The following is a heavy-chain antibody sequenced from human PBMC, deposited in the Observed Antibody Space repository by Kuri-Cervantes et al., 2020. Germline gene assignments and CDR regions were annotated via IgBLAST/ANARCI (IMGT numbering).Heavy chain of an antibody. CDR2: ISYDGSNK. CDR3: AKSYVPAGNNLGYFDY. D-gene: IGHD2-2*01. V-gene: IGHV3-30*18. CDR1: GFTFSSYG. J-gene: IGHJ4*02. Sequence: GGSLRLSCAASGFTFSSYGMHWVRQAPGKGLEWVAVISYDGSNKYYADSVKGRFTISRDNSKNTLSLQMNSLRAEDTAMYYCAKSYVPAGNNLGYFDYWGQGTLVTVSS.